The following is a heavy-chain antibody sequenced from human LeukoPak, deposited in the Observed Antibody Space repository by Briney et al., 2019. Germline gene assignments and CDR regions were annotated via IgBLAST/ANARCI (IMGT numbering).Heavy chain of an antibody. CDR2: ISPYNGKT. CDR1: VYTFRHYG. CDR3: ARSPFYSDNSGFVDY. J-gene: IGHJ4*02. V-gene: IGHV1-18*01. D-gene: IGHD3-22*01. Sequence: ASVKVSCKASVYTFRHYGISWVRQAPGQGLEWMGWISPYNGKTNYAQKVQGRVTMTTDTSTTTVYMELRSLKSDDTAVFYCARSPFYSDNSGFVDYWGQGTLVTVSS.